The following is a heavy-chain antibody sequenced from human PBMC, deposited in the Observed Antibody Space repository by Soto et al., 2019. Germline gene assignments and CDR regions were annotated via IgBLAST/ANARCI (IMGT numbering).Heavy chain of an antibody. J-gene: IGHJ1*01. CDR2: IYYSGST. CDR1: GGSISSGYY. Sequence: QVQLQESGPGLVKPSQTLSLTCTVSGGSISSGYYWSWIRQHPGKGLEWIGYIYYSGSTYYNPSLKSRVTISVDTPKNQFSLKLSSVTAADTAIYYCAKGRMDGNSRGHFQHWGQGTLVTVSS. D-gene: IGHD6-19*01. V-gene: IGHV4-31*03. CDR3: AKGRMDGNSRGHFQH.